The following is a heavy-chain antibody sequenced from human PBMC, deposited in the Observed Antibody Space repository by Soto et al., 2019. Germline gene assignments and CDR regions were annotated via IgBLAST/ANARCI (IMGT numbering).Heavy chain of an antibody. CDR1: GYSFTSYW. V-gene: IGHV5-10-1*01. CDR3: AGIADNYGMDV. J-gene: IGHJ6*02. CDR2: IDPSDSYT. Sequence: GESLKIACNGSGYSFTSYWISWVRQMPGKGLEWMGRIDPSDSYTNYSPSFQGHVTISADKSISTAYLQWSSLKASDTAMYYCAGIADNYGMDVWGQGTTVTVSS. D-gene: IGHD6-13*01.